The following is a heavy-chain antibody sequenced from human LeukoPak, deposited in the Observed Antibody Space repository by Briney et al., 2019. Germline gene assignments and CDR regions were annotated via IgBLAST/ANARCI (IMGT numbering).Heavy chain of an antibody. J-gene: IGHJ4*02. CDR3: ASAYYYDTTGYFT. V-gene: IGHV4-39*07. CDR1: GAFTTRDRYQ. D-gene: IGHD3-22*01. Sequence: SETLSLTCSVSGAFTTRDRYQWGWIRQSPGKGLEWIGSIYYTGSTYYNPSLESRVTISVDTSKNHVFLKLSSVTAADTAVYFCASAYYYDTTGYFTWGQGTLVTVSS. CDR2: IYYTGST.